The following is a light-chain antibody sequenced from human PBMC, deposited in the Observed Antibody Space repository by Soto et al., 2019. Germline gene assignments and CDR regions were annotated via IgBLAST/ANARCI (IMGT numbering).Light chain of an antibody. CDR2: AAS. CDR3: QQTYSTPPT. V-gene: IGKV1-39*01. J-gene: IGKJ1*01. Sequence: DIQMTQSPSSLSASVGYRVTITCRSSQSISTYLNWYQQKAGLAPKLLIYAASSLQSGVPSRFSGSGSGTDFTLTISSLQPEDFATYYCQQTYSTPPTFGQGTKVDIK. CDR1: QSISTY.